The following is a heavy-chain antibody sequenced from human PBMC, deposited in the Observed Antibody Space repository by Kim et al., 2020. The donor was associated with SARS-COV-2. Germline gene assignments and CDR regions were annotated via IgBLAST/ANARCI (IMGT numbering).Heavy chain of an antibody. D-gene: IGHD2-21*01. J-gene: IGHJ6*02. CDR3: ARERGHISGYYYGMDV. CDR1: GFTFSSYS. V-gene: IGHV3-21*01. CDR2: ISSSSSYI. Sequence: GGSLRLSCAASGFTFSSYSMNWVRQAPGKGLEWVSSISSSSSYIYYADSVKGRFTISRDNAKNSLYLQMNSLRAEDTAVYYCARERGHISGYYYGMDVWGQGTTVTVSS.